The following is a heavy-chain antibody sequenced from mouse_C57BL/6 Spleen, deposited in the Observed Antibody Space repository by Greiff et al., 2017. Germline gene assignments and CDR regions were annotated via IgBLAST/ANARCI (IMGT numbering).Heavy chain of an antibody. D-gene: IGHD2-5*01. CDR1: GYTFTSYW. V-gene: IGHV1-50*01. CDR3: AIYYSNSTWYFDV. Sequence: QVQLQQPGAELVKPGASVKLSCKASGYTFTSYWMQWVKQRPGQGLEWIGEIDPSDSYTNYNQKFKGKATLTVDTSSSTAYMQLSSLTSEDSAVYYWAIYYSNSTWYFDVWGTGTTVTVSS. J-gene: IGHJ1*03. CDR2: IDPSDSYT.